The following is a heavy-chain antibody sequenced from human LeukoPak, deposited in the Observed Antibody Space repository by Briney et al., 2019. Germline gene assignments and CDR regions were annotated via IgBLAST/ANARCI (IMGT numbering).Heavy chain of an antibody. CDR2: INQDGSEK. D-gene: IGHD3-10*01. CDR3: STVRGSGSYSGFSFDY. CDR1: GFTFSSYW. J-gene: IGHJ4*02. V-gene: IGHV3-7*01. Sequence: PGGSLRLSCAASGFTFSSYWMSWVRQSPEKGLEWVANINQDGSEKYYVDSVKGRFTISRDNAKNSLYLQMNSLRAEDTAVYYCSTVRGSGSYSGFSFDYWGQGTLVTVSS.